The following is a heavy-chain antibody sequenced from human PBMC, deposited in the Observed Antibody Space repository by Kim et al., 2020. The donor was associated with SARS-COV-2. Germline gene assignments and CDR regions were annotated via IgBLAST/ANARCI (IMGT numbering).Heavy chain of an antibody. D-gene: IGHD6-13*01. V-gene: IGHV3-74*01. CDR1: GFTFSSYW. CDR3: ARVGNTSSSRAFDC. CDR2: IYSDGTTT. J-gene: IGHJ4*02. Sequence: GGSLRLSCAASGFTFSSYWMHWVRQVPGKGLVWVSRIYSDGTTTNYADSVKGRFTISRDNAKNTLYLEMNSLRAEDTAVYYCARVGNTSSSRAFDCWGQG.